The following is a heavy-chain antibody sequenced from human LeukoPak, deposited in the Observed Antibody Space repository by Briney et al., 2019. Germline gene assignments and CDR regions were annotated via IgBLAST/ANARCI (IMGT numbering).Heavy chain of an antibody. V-gene: IGHV4-4*07. CDR2: IHSSGRT. CDR3: SRESGAFSPFGY. D-gene: IGHD1-26*01. Sequence: SETLSLTCTVSGGSMSPYSWSWIRQPAGNALEWIGRIHSSGRTNYNPSLKSRVTMSLDRSKNHLSLTLTSVTAADTAVYYCSRESGAFSPFGYWGQGTLVTVSS. J-gene: IGHJ4*02. CDR1: GGSMSPYS.